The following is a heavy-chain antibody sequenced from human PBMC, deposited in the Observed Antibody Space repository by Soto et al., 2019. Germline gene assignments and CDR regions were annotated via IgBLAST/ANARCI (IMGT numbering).Heavy chain of an antibody. CDR3: ARVVPAAINWFDP. J-gene: IGHJ5*02. V-gene: IGHV4-31*02. CDR2: IYYSGST. CDR1: VGSISSGGYT. D-gene: IGHD2-2*01. Sequence: KPSGPLSLTSPFPVGSISSGGYTWSGIGQHPGKGLEWIGYIYYSGSTYYNPSLKSRVTISVDTSKNQFSLKLSSVTAADTAVYYCARVVPAAINWFDPWGQGTLVTVSS.